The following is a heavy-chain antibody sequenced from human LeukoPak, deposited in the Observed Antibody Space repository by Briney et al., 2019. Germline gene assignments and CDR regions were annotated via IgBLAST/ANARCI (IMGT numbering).Heavy chain of an antibody. CDR1: GGSISSYY. Sequence: SETLSLTCTVSGGSISSYYWSWIRQPPGKGLEWIGYIYYSGSTNYNPSLKSRVTISVDTSKNQFSLKLSSVTAADTAVYYCARGGGSRRSGNIDYWGQGTLVTVSS. V-gene: IGHV4-59*01. CDR2: IYYSGST. D-gene: IGHD4-23*01. J-gene: IGHJ4*02. CDR3: ARGGGSRRSGNIDY.